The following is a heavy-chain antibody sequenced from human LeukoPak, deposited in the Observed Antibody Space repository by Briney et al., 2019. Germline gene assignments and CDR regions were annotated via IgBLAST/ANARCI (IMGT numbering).Heavy chain of an antibody. V-gene: IGHV4-59*08. D-gene: IGHD6-13*01. J-gene: IGHJ5*02. Sequence: SETLSLTCTVSGGLINDYYWNWIRQPPGQGLEWIGYVYYSGSINYSPSLKSRVTISVDTSKNQFSLKLSSVTAADTAVYYCARVGSSWLNWFDPWGQGTLVTVSS. CDR2: VYYSGSI. CDR1: GGLINDYY. CDR3: ARVGSSWLNWFDP.